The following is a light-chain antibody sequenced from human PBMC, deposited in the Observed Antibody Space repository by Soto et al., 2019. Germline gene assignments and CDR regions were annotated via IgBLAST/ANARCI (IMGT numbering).Light chain of an antibody. Sequence: EVVMTQSPATLSVSPGESATLSCRASQSISSSKLAWYQQNPGQAPRLLMYGASNRATGIPARFSGSGSGTEFTLTINRLEPEDFAVYYCQQYDYSPRTFGQGTKVDIK. CDR2: GAS. J-gene: IGKJ1*01. CDR1: QSISSSK. CDR3: QQYDYSPRT. V-gene: IGKV3-20*01.